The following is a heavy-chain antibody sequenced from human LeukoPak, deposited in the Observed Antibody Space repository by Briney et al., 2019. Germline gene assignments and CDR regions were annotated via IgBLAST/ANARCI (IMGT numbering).Heavy chain of an antibody. J-gene: IGHJ6*03. CDR3: ARLGPVNKDHYIGV. V-gene: IGHV3-7*01. Sequence: GGSLRLSCAVSGFTFSSYWMGWVRQAPGKGLAWVANINQDESSKYYEDSVKGRFTISRDNADNSLYLQMNSLGAEDTAVYFCARLGPVNKDHYIGVGGKGTTVTISS. CDR1: GFTFSSYW. D-gene: IGHD4-17*01. CDR2: INQDESSK.